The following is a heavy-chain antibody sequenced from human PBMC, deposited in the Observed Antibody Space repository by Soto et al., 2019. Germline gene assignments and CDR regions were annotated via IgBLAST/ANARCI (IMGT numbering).Heavy chain of an antibody. CDR1: GFTFSSYE. CDR3: AREATMIVVVPRGAFDI. CDR2: ISSSVSTI. Sequence: XVCLTLSFAASGFTFSSYEKNWVRQAPGKGLEWVSYISSSVSTIYYADSVKGRFTISRDNAKNSLYLQMNSLRAEDTAVYYCAREATMIVVVPRGAFDIWGQGTMVTVSS. J-gene: IGHJ3*02. V-gene: IGHV3-48*03. D-gene: IGHD3-22*01.